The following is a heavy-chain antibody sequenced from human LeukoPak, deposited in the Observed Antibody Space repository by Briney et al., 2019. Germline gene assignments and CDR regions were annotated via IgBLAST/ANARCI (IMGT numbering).Heavy chain of an antibody. Sequence: ASVKVSCKASGYTFTMYGISWVRQAPGQGLEWMGWISAYNGNTNYAQKLQGRVTMTTDTSTSTAYMELRSLRSDDTAVYYCARDPIRYTRFGELFLPYFDYWGQGTLVTVSS. J-gene: IGHJ4*02. CDR2: ISAYNGNT. V-gene: IGHV1-18*01. D-gene: IGHD3-10*01. CDR1: GYTFTMYG. CDR3: ARDPIRYTRFGELFLPYFDY.